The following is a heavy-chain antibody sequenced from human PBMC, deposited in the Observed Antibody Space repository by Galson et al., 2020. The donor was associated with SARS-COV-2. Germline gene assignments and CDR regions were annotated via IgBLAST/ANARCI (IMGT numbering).Heavy chain of an antibody. CDR1: GFTFSSYS. CDR2: ISSSSSYI. J-gene: IGHJ5*02. Sequence: GGSLRLSCAASGFTFSSYSMNWVRQAPGKGLEWVSSISSSSSYIYYADSVKGRFTISRDNAKNSLYLQMNSLRAEDTAVYYCARDGEYYYDSSCYLNWFDPWGQGTLVTVSS. V-gene: IGHV3-21*01. CDR3: ARDGEYYYDSSCYLNWFDP. D-gene: IGHD3-22*01.